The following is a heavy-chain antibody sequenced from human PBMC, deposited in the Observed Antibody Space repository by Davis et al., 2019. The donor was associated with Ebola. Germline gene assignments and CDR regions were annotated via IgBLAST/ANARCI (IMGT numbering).Heavy chain of an antibody. D-gene: IGHD4-17*01. J-gene: IGHJ4*02. CDR2: IRNKANSYAT. CDR1: GFTFSGSA. CDR3: TLGTVTTEDY. V-gene: IGHV3-73*01. Sequence: GESLKISCAASGFTFSGSAMHWVRQASGKGLEWVGRIRNKANSYATAYAASVKGRFTISRDDSKNTAYLQMNSLKTEDTAVYYCTLGTVTTEDYWGQGTLVTVSS.